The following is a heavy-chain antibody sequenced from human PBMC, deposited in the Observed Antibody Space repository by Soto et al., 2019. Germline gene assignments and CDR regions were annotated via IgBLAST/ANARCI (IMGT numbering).Heavy chain of an antibody. CDR1: GGSISSGGYY. V-gene: IGHV4-31*03. Sequence: ASETLSLTCTVSGGSISSGGYYWSWIRQHPGKGLEWIGYIYYSGSTYYNPSLKSRVTISVDTSKNQFSLKLSSVTAADTAVYYCANYYDSSGYYVWGQGTLVTAPQ. D-gene: IGHD3-22*01. J-gene: IGHJ4*02. CDR3: ANYYDSSGYYV. CDR2: IYYSGST.